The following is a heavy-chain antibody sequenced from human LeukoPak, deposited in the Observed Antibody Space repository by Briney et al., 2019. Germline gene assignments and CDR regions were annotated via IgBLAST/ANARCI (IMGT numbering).Heavy chain of an antibody. Sequence: VASVKVSCKASGGTFSSYAISWVRQAPGQGLEWMGRIIPILGIANYAQKFQGRVTITADKSTSTAYMELSSLRPEDTAVYYCAKDYIVSSSPIYYFDYWGQGTLVTVSS. CDR2: IIPILGIA. J-gene: IGHJ4*02. V-gene: IGHV1-69*04. CDR1: GGTFSSYA. CDR3: AKDYIVSSSPIYYFDY. D-gene: IGHD6-6*01.